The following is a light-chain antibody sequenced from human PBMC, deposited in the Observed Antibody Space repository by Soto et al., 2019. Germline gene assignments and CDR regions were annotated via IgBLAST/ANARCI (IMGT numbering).Light chain of an antibody. CDR1: QSIRND. CDR3: LQGDST. CDR2: AAS. Sequence: AIQMTQSPSSRFASVGAGVTITGRASQSIRNDLGWYQQKQGKAPKLLIYAASSLQSGVPSRFSGSGSGTDFTLTISSLQHEDFATYYCLQGDSTFGQGTKVDIK. V-gene: IGKV1-6*01. J-gene: IGKJ1*01.